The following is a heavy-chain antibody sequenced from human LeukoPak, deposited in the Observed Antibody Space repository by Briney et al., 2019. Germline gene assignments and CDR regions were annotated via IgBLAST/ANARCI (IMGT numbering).Heavy chain of an antibody. CDR1: GGSISSYY. J-gene: IGHJ4*02. V-gene: IGHV4-59*08. CDR3: AGLLGGSSSWSPLDY. Sequence: PSETLSLTCTVSGGSISSYYWSWIRQPPGKGLEWIGYIYYNGSTNYNPSLKSRVTISVDTSKNQFSLKLSSVTAADTAVYYCAGLLGGSSSWSPLDYWGQGTLVTVSS. CDR2: IYYNGST. D-gene: IGHD6-13*01.